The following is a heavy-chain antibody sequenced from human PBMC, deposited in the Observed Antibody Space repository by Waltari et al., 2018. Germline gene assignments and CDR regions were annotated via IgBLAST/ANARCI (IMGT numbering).Heavy chain of an antibody. Sequence: QVQLVESGGGVVQPGGSLRLSCAASGFTFSSYGMHWVRQAPGKGLEWVAFIRYDGSNKYYADSVKGRFTISRDNSKNTLYLQMNSLRAEDTAVYYCAKSYYYDSSGDFWGQGTLVTVSS. J-gene: IGHJ4*02. V-gene: IGHV3-30*02. D-gene: IGHD3-22*01. CDR3: AKSYYYDSSGDF. CDR1: GFTFSSYG. CDR2: IRYDGSNK.